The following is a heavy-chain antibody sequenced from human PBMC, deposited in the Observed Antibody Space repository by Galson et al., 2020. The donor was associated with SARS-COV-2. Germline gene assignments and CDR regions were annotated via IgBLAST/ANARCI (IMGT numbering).Heavy chain of an antibody. J-gene: IGHJ4*02. CDR2: IYYSGST. V-gene: IGHV4-59*01. CDR3: ARGLHYYDSSGYYFDY. Sequence: QWYQREMKTSETLSLTCTVSGGSISSYYWSWIRQPPGKGLEWIGYIYYSGSTNYNPSLTSRVTISVDTSKNQFSLKLSSVTAADTAVYYCARGLHYYDSSGYYFDYWGQGTLVTVSS. D-gene: IGHD3-22*01. CDR1: GGSISSYY.